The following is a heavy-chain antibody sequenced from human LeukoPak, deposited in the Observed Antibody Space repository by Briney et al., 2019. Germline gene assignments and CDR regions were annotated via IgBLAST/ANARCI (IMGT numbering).Heavy chain of an antibody. V-gene: IGHV4-34*01. D-gene: IGHD3-3*01. J-gene: IGHJ4*02. Sequence: SETLSLTCAVYGGSFSGYYWNWIRQPPGKGLEWIGEVNHSGSTNYNPSLKSRVTISVDTSKNQFSLKLSSVTAADTAVYYCARGSTYYDFWSGSKGNGFDYWGQGTLVTVSS. CDR3: ARGSTYYDFWSGSKGNGFDY. CDR2: VNHSGST. CDR1: GGSFSGYY.